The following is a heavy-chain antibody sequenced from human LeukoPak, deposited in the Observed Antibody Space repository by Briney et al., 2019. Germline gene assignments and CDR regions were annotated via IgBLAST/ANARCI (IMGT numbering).Heavy chain of an antibody. CDR3: ARDLAPTEWLPGWFDP. CDR2: ISSSSSYI. CDR1: GFTFSSYS. D-gene: IGHD3-3*01. Sequence: GGSLRLSCAASGFTFSSYSMIWVRQAPGKGLEWVSSISSSSSYIYYADSVKGRFTISRDNAKNSLYLQMNSLRAEDTAVYYCARDLAPTEWLPGWFDPWGQGTLVTVSS. V-gene: IGHV3-21*01. J-gene: IGHJ5*02.